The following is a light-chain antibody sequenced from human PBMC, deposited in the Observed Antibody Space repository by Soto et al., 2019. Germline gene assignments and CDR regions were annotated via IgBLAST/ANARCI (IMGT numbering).Light chain of an antibody. J-gene: IGKJ1*01. Sequence: EIVFTQSPGSLYLSPGERASLYCRASQSVSSNYLAWYQQKPGQAPRLLIYGAFKRATGIPDRFSGSGSGTDFTLTISRMEPEDFAVYCCQQYGSSPRTFGQGTKVDIK. CDR3: QQYGSSPRT. V-gene: IGKV3-20*01. CDR1: QSVSSNY. CDR2: GAF.